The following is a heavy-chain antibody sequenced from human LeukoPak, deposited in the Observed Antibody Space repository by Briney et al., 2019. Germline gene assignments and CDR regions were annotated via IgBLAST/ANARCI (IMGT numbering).Heavy chain of an antibody. CDR2: ISSSSSYI. J-gene: IGHJ4*02. D-gene: IGHD6-13*01. V-gene: IGHV3-21*01. Sequence: GGSLRLPCAASGFTFSSYSMNWVRQAPGKGLEWVSSISSSSSYIYYADSVKGRFTISRDNAKNSLYLQMNSLRAEDTAVYYCARGSIAAAGRFAYWGQGTLVTVSS. CDR1: GFTFSSYS. CDR3: ARGSIAAAGRFAY.